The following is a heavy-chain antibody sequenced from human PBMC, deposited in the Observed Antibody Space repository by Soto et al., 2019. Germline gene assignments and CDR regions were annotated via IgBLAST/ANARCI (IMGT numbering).Heavy chain of an antibody. V-gene: IGHV3-23*01. CDR1: GLSFSSLA. J-gene: IGHJ4*02. CDR3: AKDQTDVTLFDY. Sequence: GGSLRLSCAASGLSFSSLAMSWVRQAPGKGLEWVSCISGRGVDTLYADSVKGRFTISRDNSRNTLYLQVNSLRAEDTVVYSCAKDQTDVTLFDYWGQGTLVTVSS. CDR2: ISGRGVDT. D-gene: IGHD2-21*02.